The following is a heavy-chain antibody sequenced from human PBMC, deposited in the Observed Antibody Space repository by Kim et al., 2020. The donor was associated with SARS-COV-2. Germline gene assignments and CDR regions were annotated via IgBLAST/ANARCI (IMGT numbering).Heavy chain of an antibody. J-gene: IGHJ6*02. Sequence: SETLSLTCTVSGGSISSYYWSWIRQPPGKGLEWIGYIYYSGSTNYNPSLKSRVTISVDTSKNQFSLKLSSVTAADTAVYYCARTLLGTYYYYYGMDVWG. CDR3: ARTLLGTYYYYYGMDV. CDR1: GGSISSYY. CDR2: IYYSGST. V-gene: IGHV4-59*01. D-gene: IGHD1-1*01.